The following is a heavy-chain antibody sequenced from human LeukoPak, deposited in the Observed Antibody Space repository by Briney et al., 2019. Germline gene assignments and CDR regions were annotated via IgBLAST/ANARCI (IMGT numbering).Heavy chain of an antibody. J-gene: IGHJ3*02. CDR3: AKGFSVAATVFDAFDI. Sequence: GGSLRLSCVASGFPFDRYWMSWVRQAPGKGLEWVANIKHDGSEKNFVDSVKGRFTISRDNAENSLFLQMNSLRADDTAVYYCAKGFSVAATVFDAFDIGGQGTMVTVSS. V-gene: IGHV3-7*01. D-gene: IGHD2-15*01. CDR2: IKHDGSEK. CDR1: GFPFDRYW.